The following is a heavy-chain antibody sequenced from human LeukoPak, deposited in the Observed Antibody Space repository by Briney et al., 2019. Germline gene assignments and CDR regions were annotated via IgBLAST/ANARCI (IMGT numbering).Heavy chain of an antibody. V-gene: IGHV1-24*01. CDR1: GYTLTELS. Sequence: ASVKVSCKVSGYTLTELSMHWVRQAPGKEREGMRGFDPEDGETIYAQKFQGRVTMTEDTSTDPVSMELSSVRSEDTAVYYCATNAVGGYHSYFEHWGQGTLVTVSS. CDR2: FDPEDGET. D-gene: IGHD2-15*01. CDR3: ATNAVGGYHSYFEH. J-gene: IGHJ4*02.